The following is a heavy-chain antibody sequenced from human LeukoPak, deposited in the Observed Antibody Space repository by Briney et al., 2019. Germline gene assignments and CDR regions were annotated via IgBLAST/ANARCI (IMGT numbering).Heavy chain of an antibody. V-gene: IGHV4-39*01. J-gene: IGHJ4*02. Sequence: PSETLSLTCTVSGGSISSSSYCWGWIRQPPGKGLEWIGSICYSGSTFYNPSLKSRVTLSVDTSKNQLSLKLSSVTAADTAVYYCASRRDGNYFDYWGQGTPVTVCS. CDR2: ICYSGST. CDR1: GGSISSSSYC. D-gene: IGHD5-24*01. CDR3: ASRRDGNYFDY.